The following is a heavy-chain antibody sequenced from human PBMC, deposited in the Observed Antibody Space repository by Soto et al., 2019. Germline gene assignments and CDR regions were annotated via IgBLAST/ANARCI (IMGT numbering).Heavy chain of an antibody. D-gene: IGHD3-22*01. CDR3: AKVVDSSGYSAFDI. V-gene: IGHV3-30*18. Sequence: GGPLRLSCAASGFTCRSYGMHWVRQAPCKGLEWVAVLSYDGNNKYYADSVKGRFTISRDNSKNTLYLQMNSLRAEDTAVYYCAKVVDSSGYSAFDIWGQGTMVTVSS. CDR1: GFTCRSYG. J-gene: IGHJ3*02. CDR2: LSYDGNNK.